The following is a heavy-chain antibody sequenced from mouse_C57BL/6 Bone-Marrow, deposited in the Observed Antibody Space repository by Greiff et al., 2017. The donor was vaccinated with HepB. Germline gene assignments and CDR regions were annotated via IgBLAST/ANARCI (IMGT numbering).Heavy chain of an antibody. Sequence: QVQLQPGAELVRPGSSVKLSCKASGYTFTSYWMHWVKQRPIQGLEWIGNIDPSDSETHYNQKFKDKATLTVDKSSSTAYMQLSSLTSEDSAVYYCARGGTMPLDYWGQGTTLTVSS. CDR2: IDPSDSET. CDR3: ARGGTMPLDY. J-gene: IGHJ2*01. CDR1: GYTFTSYW. V-gene: IGHV1-52*01. D-gene: IGHD1-1*02.